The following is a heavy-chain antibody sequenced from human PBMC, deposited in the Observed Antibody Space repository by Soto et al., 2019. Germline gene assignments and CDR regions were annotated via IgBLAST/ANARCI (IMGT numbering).Heavy chain of an antibody. Sequence: GGSLRLSCAASGFTFSSYAMSWVHQAPGKGLEWVSAISGSGGSTYYADSVKGRFTNSRDNSKNTLYLQMNSLRAEDTAVYYCAKGDLPPYDFWSGYYAGGDAFDIWGQGTMVTVSS. CDR3: AKGDLPPYDFWSGYYAGGDAFDI. J-gene: IGHJ3*02. V-gene: IGHV3-23*01. D-gene: IGHD3-3*01. CDR2: ISGSGGST. CDR1: GFTFSSYA.